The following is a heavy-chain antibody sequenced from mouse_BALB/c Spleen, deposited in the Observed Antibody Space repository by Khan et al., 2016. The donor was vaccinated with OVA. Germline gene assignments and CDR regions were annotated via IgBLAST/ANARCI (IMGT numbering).Heavy chain of an antibody. Sequence: QVQLKESGAELARPGASVKLSCKASGYTFTDFYINWVKQRTGQGLEWIGEFNPGSGDIYYNEKFKGKATLTADKSSSTAYMQLSSLTSEDSAVYFCARRNYFGDTFAYWGQGTLVTVSA. J-gene: IGHJ3*01. V-gene: IGHV1-77*01. CDR2: FNPGSGDI. D-gene: IGHD1-2*01. CDR3: ARRNYFGDTFAY. CDR1: GYTFTDFY.